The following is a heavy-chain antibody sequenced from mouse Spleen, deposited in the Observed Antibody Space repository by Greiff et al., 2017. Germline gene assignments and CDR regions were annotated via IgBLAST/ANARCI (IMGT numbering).Heavy chain of an antibody. Sequence: EVQLQQSGAELVRPGASVKLSCTASGFNIKDDYMHWVKQRPEQGLEWIGWIDPENGDTEYASKFQGKATITADTSSNTAYLQLSSLTSEDTAVYYCTTEATATYAMDYWGQGTSVTVSS. D-gene: IGHD1-2*01. CDR2: IDPENGDT. V-gene: IGHV14-4*01. J-gene: IGHJ4*01. CDR1: GFNIKDDY. CDR3: TTEATATYAMDY.